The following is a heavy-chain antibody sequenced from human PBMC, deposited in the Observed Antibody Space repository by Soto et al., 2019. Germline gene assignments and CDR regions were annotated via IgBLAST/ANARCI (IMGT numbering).Heavy chain of an antibody. J-gene: IGHJ4*02. CDR1: GFTFSSYW. CDR3: ARAAGYSGWYSY. CDR2: INSDGSST. V-gene: IGHV3-74*01. Sequence: GGSLRLSCAASGFTFSSYWMHWVRQAPGKGLVWVSRINSDGSSTSYADSVKGRFTISRDNAKNTLYLQMNSLRAEDTAVYYCARAAGYSGWYSYWGQGTLVTVSS. D-gene: IGHD6-19*01.